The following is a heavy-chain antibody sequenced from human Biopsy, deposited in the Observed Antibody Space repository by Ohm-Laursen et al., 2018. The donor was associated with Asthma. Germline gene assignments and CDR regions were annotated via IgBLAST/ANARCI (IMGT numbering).Heavy chain of an antibody. V-gene: IGHV1-3*01. CDR1: GYTFINYA. CDR2: TNAGNGNT. J-gene: IGHJ4*02. CDR3: ARPYYDSSGYYYENLSFDY. D-gene: IGHD3-22*01. Sequence: GASVKVSCKASGYTFINYAIHWARQAPGQRLEWMGWTNAGNGNTKYSQKFQGRVTITRDTSASTAYMELSSLRSEDTAVYYCARPYYDSSGYYYENLSFDYWGQGTLVTVSS.